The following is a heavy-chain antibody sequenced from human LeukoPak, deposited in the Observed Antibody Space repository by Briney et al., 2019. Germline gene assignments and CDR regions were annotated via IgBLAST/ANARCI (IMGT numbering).Heavy chain of an antibody. D-gene: IGHD3-3*01. CDR2: INWNGGSP. V-gene: IGHV3-20*04. J-gene: IGHJ6*02. CDR1: GFTFDDYG. CDR3: ARDFGSGPVLGMDV. Sequence: GGSLRLSCAASGFTFDDYGMSWVRPAPGKGLEWVSGINWNGGSPGYAYSVKGRFTISRDHAKNSLYLQMNSLRAEDTALYYCARDFGSGPVLGMDVWGQGTTVTVSS.